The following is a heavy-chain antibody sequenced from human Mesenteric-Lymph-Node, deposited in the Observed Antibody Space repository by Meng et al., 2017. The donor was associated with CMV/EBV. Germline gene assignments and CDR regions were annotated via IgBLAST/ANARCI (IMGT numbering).Heavy chain of an antibody. D-gene: IGHD3-10*01. V-gene: IGHV1-69*01. CDR3: ASGGRVTTMVPGVGYY. J-gene: IGHJ4*02. Sequence: SGGTFISYTISCVRQAPGQGLEWMGGIIPIFATANYAQKFHGRVTITADESTSTAYLELRSLTSDDTAIYYCASGGRVTTMVPGVGYYWGQGTLVTVSS. CDR1: GGTFISYT. CDR2: IIPIFATA.